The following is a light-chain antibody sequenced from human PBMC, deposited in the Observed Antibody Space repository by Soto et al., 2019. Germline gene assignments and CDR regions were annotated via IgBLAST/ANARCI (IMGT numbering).Light chain of an antibody. CDR3: QQYHSLPIT. CDR2: DAS. CDR1: QDIDNF. Sequence: DIQLTQSPSSLSASLGDRVTITCQASQDIDNFLNWYQHKPGAAPKLLIYDASTLAPGVPSRFSGTESGADFTFTISSLQPVDIATYYCQQYHSLPITFGPGTRLEIK. V-gene: IGKV1-33*01. J-gene: IGKJ5*01.